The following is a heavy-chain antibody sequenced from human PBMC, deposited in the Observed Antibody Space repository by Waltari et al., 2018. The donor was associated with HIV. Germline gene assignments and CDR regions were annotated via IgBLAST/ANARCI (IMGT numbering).Heavy chain of an antibody. CDR1: GFTFSSSW. Sequence: QLVVSGGGLVQPGGSLTLYCTASGFTFSSSWMHWVRQPPGKGMGWCSRIKNDGTFIDYVDSVKGRFTISRDNAKTTLYLQMNSLRAEDTAVYYCASDPVDGSGHCDSGGQGTLVTVSS. CDR3: ASDPVDGSGHCDS. V-gene: IGHV3-74*01. D-gene: IGHD3-22*01. CDR2: IKNDGTFI. J-gene: IGHJ4*02.